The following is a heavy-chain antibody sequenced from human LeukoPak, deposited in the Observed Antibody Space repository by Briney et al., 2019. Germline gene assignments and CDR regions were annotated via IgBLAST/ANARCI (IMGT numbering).Heavy chain of an antibody. CDR3: AKGYGDYVVTIFDI. CDR2: ISGSGGNT. J-gene: IGHJ3*02. CDR1: GFTFSSYA. Sequence: GGSLRLSCAASGFTFSSYAMNWVRQAPGKGLEWVSAISGSGGNTYYADSVKGRFTISRDNSKNTLFLQMNSLRAEDTAVYYCAKGYGDYVVTIFDIWGQGTKVTVSS. V-gene: IGHV3-23*01. D-gene: IGHD4-17*01.